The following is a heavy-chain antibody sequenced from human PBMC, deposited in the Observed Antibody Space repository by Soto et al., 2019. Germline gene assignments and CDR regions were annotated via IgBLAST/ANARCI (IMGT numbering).Heavy chain of an antibody. J-gene: IGHJ4*02. CDR3: ARAPFLTGYLDY. CDR1: GFTFSNYE. V-gene: IGHV3-48*03. D-gene: IGHD3-9*01. CDR2: ISSSGGSI. Sequence: EVQLVESGGGLVQPGGSLRLSCAASGFTFSNYEMNWVRQAPGKGLEWVSYISSSGGSIYYADSVKGRFTISRDNAKNSLYLQMNSLRAEDTAVYYCARAPFLTGYLDYWGQGTLVTVSS.